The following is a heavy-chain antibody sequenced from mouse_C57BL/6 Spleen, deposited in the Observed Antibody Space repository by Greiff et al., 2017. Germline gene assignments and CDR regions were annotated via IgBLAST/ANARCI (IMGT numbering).Heavy chain of an antibody. CDR2: IYPGSGST. Sequence: QVQLQQPGAELVKPGASVKMSCKASGYTFTSYWITWVKQRPGQGLEWIGDIYPGSGSTNYNEKFKSKATLTVDTSSSTAYMQLSSLTSEDSAVYYCARSGGSSYGSYAMDYWGQGTSVTVPS. CDR3: ARSGGSSYGSYAMDY. J-gene: IGHJ4*01. CDR1: GYTFTSYW. V-gene: IGHV1-55*01. D-gene: IGHD1-1*01.